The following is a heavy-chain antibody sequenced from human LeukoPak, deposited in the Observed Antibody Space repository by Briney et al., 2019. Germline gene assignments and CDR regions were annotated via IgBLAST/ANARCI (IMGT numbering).Heavy chain of an antibody. Sequence: ASVKVSCKVSGYNLTELSMHWVRQAPGKGLEWMGGFDPEDGETIYAQKFQGRVTMTEDTSTDTAYMELSSLRSEDTAVYYCATDRYLVVAATYYYYGMDVWGQGTTVTVSS. CDR3: ATDRYLVVAATYYYYGMDV. D-gene: IGHD2-15*01. V-gene: IGHV1-24*01. CDR1: GYNLTELS. J-gene: IGHJ6*02. CDR2: FDPEDGET.